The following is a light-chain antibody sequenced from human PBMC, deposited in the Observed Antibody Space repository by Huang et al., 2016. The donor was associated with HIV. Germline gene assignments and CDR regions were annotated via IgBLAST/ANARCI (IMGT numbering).Light chain of an antibody. CDR3: QHYSTWPRGT. V-gene: IGKV3-15*01. Sequence: EIVMTQSPGTLSVSPGERATLSCRTSQSVGVNVAWHQQKPGQAPRLLIYAASARATGIPARFSGSGSGTEFTLTVNSLQSEDFAVYFWQHYSTWPRGTFGGGTRVEMK. J-gene: IGKJ4*01. CDR1: QSVGVN. CDR2: AAS.